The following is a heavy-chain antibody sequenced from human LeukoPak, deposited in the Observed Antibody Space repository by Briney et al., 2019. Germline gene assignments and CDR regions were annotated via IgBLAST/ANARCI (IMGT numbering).Heavy chain of an antibody. CDR3: AKDYGDLKEDF. CDR2: ISGSGGST. V-gene: IGHV3-23*01. J-gene: IGHJ4*02. Sequence: GGSLRLSCAASGLTFSRHAMSWVRQAPGKGLEWVSSISGSGGSTYYADSVKGRFTISRDNAKNTLYLQMNSLRAEDTAVYYCAKDYGDLKEDFWGQGTLVTVSP. CDR1: GLTFSRHA. D-gene: IGHD4-17*01.